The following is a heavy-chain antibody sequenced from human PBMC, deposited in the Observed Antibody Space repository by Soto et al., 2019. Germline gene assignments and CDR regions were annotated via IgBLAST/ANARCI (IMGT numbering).Heavy chain of an antibody. V-gene: IGHV3-30-3*01. Sequence: QVQLVESGGGVVQSGRSLRLSCAASGFTLSSYAMHWVRQAPGKGLEWVAVISYDGSNKYYADSVKGRFTISRDNSKNTLDQQMNSLRAEDTAVFYCARDSFPTTTKGHGVYLYYGVDVWGQGTTVTVSS. D-gene: IGHD4-4*01. CDR1: GFTLSSYA. CDR3: ARDSFPTTTKGHGVYLYYGVDV. CDR2: ISYDGSNK. J-gene: IGHJ6*02.